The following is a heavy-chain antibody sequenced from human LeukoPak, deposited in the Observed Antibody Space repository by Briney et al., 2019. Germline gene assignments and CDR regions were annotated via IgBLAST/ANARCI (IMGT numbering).Heavy chain of an antibody. V-gene: IGHV4-34*01. J-gene: IGHJ6*03. CDR3: ARERIPLYMDV. CDR1: GGSFSGDF. CDR2: INHGGST. Sequence: SETLSLTCAVYGGSFSGDFWSWIRQSPGKGLEWIGEINHGGSTTYNPSLQSRVTMSVDTSTNQISLKMTSVTAADTAVYYCARERIPLYMDVWGKGTTVTISS.